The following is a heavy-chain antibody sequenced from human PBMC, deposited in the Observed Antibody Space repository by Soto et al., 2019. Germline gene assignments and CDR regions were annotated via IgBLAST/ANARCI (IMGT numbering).Heavy chain of an antibody. V-gene: IGHV3-9*01. J-gene: IGHJ3*02. D-gene: IGHD6-19*01. Sequence: EVQLVESGGGLVQPGRSLRLSCAASGFTFDDYAMHWVRQAPGKGLEWVSGISWNSGSIGYADSVKGRFTISRDNAKNSLYLQMNSLRAEDTALYYCAKPRGGPVAGTWGAFDIWGQGTMVTVSS. CDR2: ISWNSGSI. CDR3: AKPRGGPVAGTWGAFDI. CDR1: GFTFDDYA.